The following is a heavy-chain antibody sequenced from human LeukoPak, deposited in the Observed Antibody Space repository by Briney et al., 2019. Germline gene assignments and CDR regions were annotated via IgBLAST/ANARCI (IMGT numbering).Heavy chain of an antibody. J-gene: IGHJ4*02. CDR1: GGSFSGYY. V-gene: IGHV4-34*01. CDR2: INQSGST. CDR3: ARVGDYGGNSVGY. Sequence: SETLSLTCAVYGGSFSGYYWSWIRQSPGKGLEWIGEINQSGSTNYNPSLKSRVTISVDTSKNQFSLKLSSVTAADTAVYYCARVGDYGGNSVGYWGQGTLVTVSS. D-gene: IGHD4-23*01.